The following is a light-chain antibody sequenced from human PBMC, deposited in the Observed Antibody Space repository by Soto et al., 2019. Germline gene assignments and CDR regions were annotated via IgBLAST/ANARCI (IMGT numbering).Light chain of an antibody. J-gene: IGKJ4*01. CDR1: QTVTSDY. Sequence: EIVLTQSPGTLSLSPGERATLSCRASQTVTSDYLAWYQQKPGQAPRLLIYGASDRATGIPDRFSASGSGTDFTLTISRLEPQDFAIYHCQQYGDSPLTFGGGTRVDIK. V-gene: IGKV3-20*01. CDR2: GAS. CDR3: QQYGDSPLT.